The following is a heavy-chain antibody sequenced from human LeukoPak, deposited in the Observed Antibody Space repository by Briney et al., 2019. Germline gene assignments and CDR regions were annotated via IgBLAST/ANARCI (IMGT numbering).Heavy chain of an antibody. CDR2: ISSSSSYT. V-gene: IGHV3-11*06. J-gene: IGHJ4*01. CDR1: GFTFSDYY. Sequence: GGSLRLSCAASGFTFSDYYMSWIRQAPGKGLEWVSYISSSSSYTNYADSVKGRFTISRDNAKNSLYLQMNSLRAEDTAVYYCARDRVCSGGSCYSGFDYWGHGTLVTVSS. D-gene: IGHD2-15*01. CDR3: ARDRVCSGGSCYSGFDY.